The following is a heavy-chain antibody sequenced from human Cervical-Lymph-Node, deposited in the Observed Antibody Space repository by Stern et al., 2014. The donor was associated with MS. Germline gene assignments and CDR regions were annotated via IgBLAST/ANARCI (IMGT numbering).Heavy chain of an antibody. CDR1: GGSVSYVGYS. D-gene: IGHD2-21*02. J-gene: IGHJ4*02. CDR3: GRIIQERESCAGDCSYYFDN. Sequence: QMQLQESGSGLLKPAQTLSLTCAVSGGSVSYVGYSWNWIRQPPGKGLEWIGYIYHSGNTYYNPSLKSRVPIALDRSKNQFSLKLTSVTAADTAVYYCGRIIQERESCAGDCSYYFDNWGQGTLVTVSS. V-gene: IGHV4-30-2*01. CDR2: IYHSGNT.